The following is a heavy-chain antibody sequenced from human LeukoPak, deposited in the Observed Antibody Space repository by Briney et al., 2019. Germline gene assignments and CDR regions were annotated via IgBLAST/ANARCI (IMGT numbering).Heavy chain of an antibody. Sequence: ASVKVSCKASGYTFTGHYMHWVRQAPGQGPEWMGWINPNSGGTRYAQKFQGRVTMTRDTSISTAYMELSRLTSDDTAVYYCAREVYCSSTSCYLVDTAMVWGQGTLVTVSS. CDR2: INPNSGGT. D-gene: IGHD2-2*01. V-gene: IGHV1-2*02. CDR3: AREVYCSSTSCYLVDTAMV. CDR1: GYTFTGHY. J-gene: IGHJ4*02.